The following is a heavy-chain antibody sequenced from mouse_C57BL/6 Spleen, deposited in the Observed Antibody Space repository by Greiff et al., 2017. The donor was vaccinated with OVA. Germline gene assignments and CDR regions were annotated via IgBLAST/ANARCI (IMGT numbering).Heavy chain of an antibody. V-gene: IGHV3-6*01. J-gene: IGHJ4*01. Sequence: EVQLQESGPGLVKPSQSLSLTCSVTGYSITSGYYWNWIRQFPGNKLEWMGYISYDGSNNYNPSLKNRISITRDTSKNQFFLKLNSVTTEDTATYYCAREGFYGSSHYYAMDYWGQGTSVTVSS. D-gene: IGHD1-1*01. CDR1: GYSITSGYY. CDR3: AREGFYGSSHYYAMDY. CDR2: ISYDGSN.